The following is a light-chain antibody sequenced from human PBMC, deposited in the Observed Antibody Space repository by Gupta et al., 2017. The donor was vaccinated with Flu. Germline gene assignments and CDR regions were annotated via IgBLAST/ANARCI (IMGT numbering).Light chain of an antibody. V-gene: IGLV1-51*02. Sequence: QSVLTQPPSVSAAPGQKVTISCSGSSSNIGNNYVSWYQQLQGTAPKLLIYENNKRPSGIPDRCSGPKSGTSATLGITGLQTGDEADYYCGTWDSSLSAGGVFGGGTKLTVL. CDR3: GTWDSSLSAGGV. CDR1: SSNIGNNY. J-gene: IGLJ3*02. CDR2: ENN.